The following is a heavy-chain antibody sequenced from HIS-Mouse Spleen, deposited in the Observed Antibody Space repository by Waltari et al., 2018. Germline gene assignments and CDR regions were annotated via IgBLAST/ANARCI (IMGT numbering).Heavy chain of an antibody. Sequence: QVQLVESGGGVVQPGRSLRLSCAASGFTFSISCMHWVRQAPGKGLGWVAVISYDGSNKYYADSVKGRFTISRDNSKNTLYLQMNSLRAEDTAVYYCAKASSGWLDYWGQGTLVTVSS. V-gene: IGHV3-30*18. CDR2: ISYDGSNK. CDR3: AKASSGWLDY. CDR1: GFTFSISC. D-gene: IGHD6-19*01. J-gene: IGHJ4*02.